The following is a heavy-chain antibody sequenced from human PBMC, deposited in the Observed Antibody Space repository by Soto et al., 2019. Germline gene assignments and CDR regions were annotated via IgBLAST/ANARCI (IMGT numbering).Heavy chain of an antibody. Sequence: QVQLVQSGAEVKKPGASVKVSCKASGYTFTNYGVSWVRQAPGQGLEWMGWISAYNGEINYAQKLQGRVTMTTDTSTDTAYMELRNLRSEDTAVDYCARGSSTARGVEDHWGQGTLITVSS. V-gene: IGHV1-18*01. CDR3: ARGSSTARGVEDH. CDR1: GYTFTNYG. CDR2: ISAYNGEI. J-gene: IGHJ4*02. D-gene: IGHD6-6*01.